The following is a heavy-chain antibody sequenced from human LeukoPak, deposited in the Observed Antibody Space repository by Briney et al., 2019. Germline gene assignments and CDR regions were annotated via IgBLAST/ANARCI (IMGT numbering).Heavy chain of an antibody. CDR2: IYYSGST. J-gene: IGHJ4*02. CDR1: GGPISSSNW. D-gene: IGHD3-10*01. V-gene: IGHV4-4*02. Sequence: SGTLSLTRAVSGGPISSSNWWSWVRQPPGEGLGWVGEIYYSGSTNYNPSLKSRVTISVDKSKNPFSLKLSSVTAADTAVYYCARDTTRYGSGSYYQFGYWGQGTLVTVSS. CDR3: ARDTTRYGSGSYYQFGY.